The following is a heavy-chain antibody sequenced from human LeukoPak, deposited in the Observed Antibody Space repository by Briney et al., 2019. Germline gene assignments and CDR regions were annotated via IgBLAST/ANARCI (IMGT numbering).Heavy chain of an antibody. CDR1: GGTFSSYA. CDR2: IIPIFGTA. D-gene: IGHD6-19*01. V-gene: IGHV1-69*05. J-gene: IGHJ5*02. CDR3: ARDQGIAVAGGALNWFDP. Sequence: ASVKVSCKASGGTFSSYAISWVRQAPGQGLEWMGGIIPIFGTANYAQKFQGRVTITTDESTSTAYMELSSLRSEDTAVYYCARDQGIAVAGGALNWFDPWGQGTLVTVSS.